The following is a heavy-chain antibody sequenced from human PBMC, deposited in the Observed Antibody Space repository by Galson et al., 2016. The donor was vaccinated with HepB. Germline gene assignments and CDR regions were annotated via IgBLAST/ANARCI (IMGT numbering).Heavy chain of an antibody. V-gene: IGHV3-43*01. CDR3: GKDWGSLWESSGKGMDV. D-gene: IGHD3-10*01. CDR1: GFTFDDYT. Sequence: SLRLSCAASGFTFDDYTMHWVRQVPGKGLEWVALISWDGRSPDYADSVRGRFTISRDNRQNILYLQMNSLTTEDTALYYCGKDWGSLWESSGKGMDVWGQGTLVTVSS. CDR2: ISWDGRSP. J-gene: IGHJ4*02.